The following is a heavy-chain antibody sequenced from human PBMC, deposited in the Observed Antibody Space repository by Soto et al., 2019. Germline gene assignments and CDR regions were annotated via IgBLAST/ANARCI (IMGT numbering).Heavy chain of an antibody. CDR2: INSGGTDT. D-gene: IGHD3-22*01. V-gene: IGHV3-74*01. J-gene: IGHJ5*02. CDR1: GFNFRSYW. Sequence: PGGSLRLSCAASGFNFRSYWMHWVRQAPGKGLEWVSHINSGGTDTSYADSVKGRFTISKDSAKGTLYLQMNSLRVEDTAVYYCARDPANYYDSSGSPTQNWFDPWGQRTLVTVS. CDR3: ARDPANYYDSSGSPTQNWFDP.